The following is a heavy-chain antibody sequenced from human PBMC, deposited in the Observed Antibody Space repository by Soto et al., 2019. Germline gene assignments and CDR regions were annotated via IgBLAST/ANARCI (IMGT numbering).Heavy chain of an antibody. Sequence: QVQLVQSGAEVKKPGSSVKVSCKASGGTFSSYTISWVRQAPGQGLEWMGRIIPILGIANYAQKFQGSVTITADQSTSTAYMELSSLRAEDTAVYYCARDHLGRNYYGSGSYYKVSWFDPWGQGTLVTVSS. D-gene: IGHD3-10*01. CDR1: GGTFSSYT. V-gene: IGHV1-69*08. CDR2: IIPILGIA. CDR3: ARDHLGRNYYGSGSYYKVSWFDP. J-gene: IGHJ5*02.